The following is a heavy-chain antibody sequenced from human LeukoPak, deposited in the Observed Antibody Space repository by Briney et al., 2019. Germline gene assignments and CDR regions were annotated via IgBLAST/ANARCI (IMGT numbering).Heavy chain of an antibody. J-gene: IGHJ2*01. V-gene: IGHV4-4*07. Sequence: SETLSLTCTVSGASISNYYWSWIRQPAGRGLEWIGRISTSGSTNYNPSLNSRVTMSVDTSKNQFSLKLTSVTAADTALYYCARGIWEMATIPYWYFDIWGRGTLVTVSS. CDR2: ISTSGST. CDR3: ARGIWEMATIPYWYFDI. CDR1: GASISNYY. D-gene: IGHD5-24*01.